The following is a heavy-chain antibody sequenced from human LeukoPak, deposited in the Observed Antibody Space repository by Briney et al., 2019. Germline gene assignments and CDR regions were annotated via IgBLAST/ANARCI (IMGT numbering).Heavy chain of an antibody. J-gene: IGHJ5*02. D-gene: IGHD6-13*01. CDR2: IYYSGST. CDR1: GGSISSSSYY. CDR3: ARDSSSGFGFDP. V-gene: IGHV4-39*07. Sequence: SETLSLTCTVSGGSISSSSYYWGWIRQPPGKGLEWIGSIYYSGSTYYNPSLKSRVTISVDTSKNQFSLKLSSVTAADTAVYYCARDSSSGFGFDPWGQGTLVTVSS.